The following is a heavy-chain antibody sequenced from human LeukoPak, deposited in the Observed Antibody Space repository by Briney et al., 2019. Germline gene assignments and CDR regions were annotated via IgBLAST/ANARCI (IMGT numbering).Heavy chain of an antibody. CDR3: AKKGYDSTGYYFDF. CDR2: ISESARTT. Sequence: PGGSLRLSCAASGFAFSSSAMNWVRQAPGKGLERFSAISESARTTYYADSVRGRFTISRDSSKNTLYLQMNSLRAEDTAVYYCAKKGYDSTGYYFDFWGQGTLVTVSS. V-gene: IGHV3-23*01. CDR1: GFAFSSSA. J-gene: IGHJ4*02. D-gene: IGHD3-22*01.